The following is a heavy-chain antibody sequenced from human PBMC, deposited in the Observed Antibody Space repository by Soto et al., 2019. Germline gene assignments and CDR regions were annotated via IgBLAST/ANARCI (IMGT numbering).Heavy chain of an antibody. J-gene: IGHJ4*02. CDR2: ISSSSSYI. V-gene: IGHV3-21*01. D-gene: IGHD3-22*01. CDR1: GFTFSSYS. CDR3: ARDTTKDSSGYYYSPNNFDY. Sequence: LRLSCAASGFTFSSYSMNWVRQAPGKGLEWVSSISSSSSYIYYADSVKGRFTISRDNAKNSLYLQMDSLRAEDTAVYYCARDTTKDSSGYYYSPNNFDYWGQGTLVTVYS.